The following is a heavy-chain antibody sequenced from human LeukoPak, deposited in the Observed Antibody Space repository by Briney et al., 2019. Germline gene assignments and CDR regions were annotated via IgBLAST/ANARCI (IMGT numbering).Heavy chain of an antibody. D-gene: IGHD3-16*02. J-gene: IGHJ6*03. CDR3: ARRGLMITFGGVIVSGNYYYMDV. Sequence: PSETLSLTCTVSGDSISSGDYYWSWIRQPAGKGLEWIGRISSSGSTNYNPSLKSRVTISVDTSKNQFSLKLSSVTAADTAVYYCARRGLMITFGGVIVSGNYYYMDVWGKGTTVTISS. CDR1: GDSISSGDYY. CDR2: ISSSGST. V-gene: IGHV4-61*02.